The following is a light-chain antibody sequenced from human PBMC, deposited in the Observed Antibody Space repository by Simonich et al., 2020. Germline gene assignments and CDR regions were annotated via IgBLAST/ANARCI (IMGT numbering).Light chain of an antibody. CDR1: SSDVGGYNY. CDR2: DVR. CDR3: SSYTSGSTWV. Sequence: QSALTQPASVSGSPGQSITISCTGTSSDVGGYNYVSWYQQHPGKAPKLMIYDVRKRPSGVSNRFSGSKSGNTASLTISGLQAEDEADYYCSSYTSGSTWVFGGGTKLTVL. V-gene: IGLV2-14*01. J-gene: IGLJ3*02.